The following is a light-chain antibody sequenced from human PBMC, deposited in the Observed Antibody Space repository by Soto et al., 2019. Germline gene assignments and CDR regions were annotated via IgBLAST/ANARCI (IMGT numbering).Light chain of an antibody. Sequence: QSVLTQPPSVCPAPGQRVPISCSGSSSNIANYHVSWFQQLPGTAPKLLIYENNKRPSGIPGGFAGSKSCTSATLGITGLQTGDDADYYCVTWDSSLSGFGFGTGIKRTVL. CDR3: VTWDSSLSGFG. CDR1: SSNIANYH. J-gene: IGLJ1*01. CDR2: ENN. V-gene: IGLV1-51*02.